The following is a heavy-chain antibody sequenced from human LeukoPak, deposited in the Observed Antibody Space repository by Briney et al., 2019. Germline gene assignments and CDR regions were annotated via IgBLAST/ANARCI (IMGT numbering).Heavy chain of an antibody. J-gene: IGHJ4*02. CDR3: ARDLYRIVVVPHYFDY. CDR2: IKQDGSEK. V-gene: IGHV3-7*01. D-gene: IGHD3-22*01. Sequence: GGSLRLSCAASGFTFSSYWMSWVRQAPGKGLEWVANIKQDGSEKYYVDSVKGRFTISRDNAKNSLYLQMNSLRAEDTAVYYCARDLYRIVVVPHYFDYWGQGTQVTVSS. CDR1: GFTFSSYW.